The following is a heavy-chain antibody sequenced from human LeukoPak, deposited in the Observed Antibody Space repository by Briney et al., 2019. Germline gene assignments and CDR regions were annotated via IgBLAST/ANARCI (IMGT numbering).Heavy chain of an antibody. CDR3: ARVGYSSGWYQGYFDY. CDR2: IYHSGST. CDR1: GGSISSGGYS. J-gene: IGHJ4*02. D-gene: IGHD6-19*01. Sequence: SETLSLTCAVSGGSISSGGYSWSWIRQPPGKGLEWIGYIYHSGSTYYNPSLKSRVTISVDRSKNQFSLKLSSVTAADTAVYYCARVGYSSGWYQGYFDYWGQGTLDTVSS. V-gene: IGHV4-30-2*01.